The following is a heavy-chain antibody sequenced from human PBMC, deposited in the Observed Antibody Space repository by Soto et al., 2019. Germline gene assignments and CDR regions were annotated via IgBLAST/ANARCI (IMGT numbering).Heavy chain of an antibody. D-gene: IGHD3-10*01. Sequence: SVKVSCKASGGTFSSYAISWVRQAPGQGLEWMGGIIPIFGTANYAQKFQGRVMITADESTSTAYMELSSLRSEDTAVYYCASALLGGSGSYSHYYYYYGMDVWGQGTTVTVSS. CDR3: ASALLGGSGSYSHYYYYYGMDV. V-gene: IGHV1-69*13. J-gene: IGHJ6*02. CDR1: GGTFSSYA. CDR2: IIPIFGTA.